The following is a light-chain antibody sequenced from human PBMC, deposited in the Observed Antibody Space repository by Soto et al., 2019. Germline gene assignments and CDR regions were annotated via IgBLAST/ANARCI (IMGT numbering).Light chain of an antibody. CDR3: QQYGSSPWT. Sequence: EIVLTLSPGTLSLYPGERATLNCRASQSVRSSYLAWYQQQPGQAPRLLIHGASRRATGIPDRFSGSGSGTDFTLTINRLEPEDFAGYYCQQYGSSPWTFGQGTIVDI. CDR2: GAS. V-gene: IGKV3-20*01. CDR1: QSVRSSY. J-gene: IGKJ1*01.